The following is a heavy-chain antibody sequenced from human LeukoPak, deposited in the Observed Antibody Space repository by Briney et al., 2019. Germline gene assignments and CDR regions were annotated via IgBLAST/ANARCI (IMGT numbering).Heavy chain of an antibody. CDR3: ARVYYDSSGYRAGMDV. J-gene: IGHJ6*02. Sequence: PGGSLRLSCAASGFTFSSYWMHWVRQAPGKGLVWVSRINTDGSTTSYADSVKGRFTISRDNAKNTLYLQMNSLRAEDTAVYYCARVYYDSSGYRAGMDVWGQGTTVTVSS. CDR1: GFTFSSYW. V-gene: IGHV3-74*01. D-gene: IGHD3-22*01. CDR2: INTDGSTT.